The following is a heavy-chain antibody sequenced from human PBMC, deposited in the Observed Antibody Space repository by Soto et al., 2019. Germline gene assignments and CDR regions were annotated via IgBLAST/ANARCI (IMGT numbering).Heavy chain of an antibody. CDR3: ARHVGAGGSGRHFPYYYYYMDV. V-gene: IGHV4-39*01. J-gene: IGHJ6*03. CDR2: IYYSGST. CDR1: GGSISSSSYY. D-gene: IGHD6-19*01. Sequence: SETLSLTCTVSGGSISSSSYYWGWIRQPPGKGLEWIGSIYYSGSTYYNPSLKSRVTISVDTSKNQFSLKLSSVTAADTAVYYCARHVGAGGSGRHFPYYYYYMDVWGKGTTVTVSS.